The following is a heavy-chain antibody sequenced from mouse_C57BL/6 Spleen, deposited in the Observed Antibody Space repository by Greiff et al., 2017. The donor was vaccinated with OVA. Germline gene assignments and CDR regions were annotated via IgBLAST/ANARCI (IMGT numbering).Heavy chain of an antibody. J-gene: IGHJ2*01. CDR1: GFTFSDYY. CDR3: ARVHYYGSSYGGYYFDY. D-gene: IGHD1-1*01. CDR2: INYDGSST. V-gene: IGHV5-16*01. Sequence: EVKVVESEGGLVQPGSSMKLSCTASGFTFSDYYMAWVRQVPEKGLEWVANINYDGSSTYYLDSLKSRFIISRDNAKNILYLQMSSLKSEDTATYYCARVHYYGSSYGGYYFDYWGQGTTLTVSS.